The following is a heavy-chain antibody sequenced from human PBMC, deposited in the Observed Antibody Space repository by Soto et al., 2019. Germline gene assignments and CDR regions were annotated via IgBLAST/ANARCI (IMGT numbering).Heavy chain of an antibody. CDR3: AASCVGCGGFNYYGMDV. V-gene: IGHV4-31*03. CDR2: IYYSGST. Sequence: QVQLQESGPGLVKPSQTLSLTCTVSGGSISSGGYYWSWIRQHPGKGLEWIGYIYYSGSTYHNPYLKGRLTIPVDTSKNQFSLKLSSVTAADTAVYYCAASCVGCGGFNYYGMDVWGQGTTVTVSS. CDR1: GGSISSGGYY. J-gene: IGHJ6*02. D-gene: IGHD2-21*01.